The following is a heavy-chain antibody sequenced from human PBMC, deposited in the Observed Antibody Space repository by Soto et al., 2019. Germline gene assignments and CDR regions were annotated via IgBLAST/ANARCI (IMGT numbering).Heavy chain of an antibody. CDR3: AKAVVAASNWFDP. D-gene: IGHD2-15*01. V-gene: IGHV1-2*02. CDR2: INPKSGGT. J-gene: IGHJ5*02. CDR1: GYTFTDYY. Sequence: QVQLVQSGAEVKNPGASVRVSCKASGYTFTDYYMHWVRQAPGQGLEWMGWINPKSGGTKYAQKLLGRVTMTRDTSISTAYMELSGLRSDDTAVYYCAKAVVAASNWFDPWGQGTLVTVSS.